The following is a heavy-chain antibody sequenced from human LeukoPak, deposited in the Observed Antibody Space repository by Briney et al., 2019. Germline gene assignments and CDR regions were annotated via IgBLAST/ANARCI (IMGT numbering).Heavy chain of an antibody. Sequence: GGSLRLSCAASGFTFSTYAMNWVRQPPGKGLEWVSTISGGGDTHYADSVKGRFTISRDNSKNTLYLQMSSLRAEDTAVYYCATYGDYGRNYHYYNMDVWGQGTTVTVSS. D-gene: IGHD4-17*01. J-gene: IGHJ6*02. CDR2: ISGGGDT. CDR1: GFTFSTYA. V-gene: IGHV3-23*01. CDR3: ATYGDYGRNYHYYNMDV.